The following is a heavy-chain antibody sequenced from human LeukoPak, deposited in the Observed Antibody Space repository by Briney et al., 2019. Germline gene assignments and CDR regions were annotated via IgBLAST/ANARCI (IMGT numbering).Heavy chain of an antibody. CDR2: MNPNSGNT. D-gene: IGHD4-23*01. Sequence: ASVKVSCKASGYTFTNYDLNWVRQATGQGPEWIGWMNPNSGNTGYAQKFQGRVTLTRSTSISTAYMELRSLTSEDTAVYYCARDYGGNSGWFDPWGQGTLVTVS. CDR3: ARDYGGNSGWFDP. CDR1: GYTFTNYD. V-gene: IGHV1-8*01. J-gene: IGHJ5*02.